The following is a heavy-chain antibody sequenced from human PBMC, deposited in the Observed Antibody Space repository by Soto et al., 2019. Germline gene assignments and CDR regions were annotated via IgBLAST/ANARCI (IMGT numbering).Heavy chain of an antibody. CDR1: GYTFISYG. CDR3: ARDNGPGIAVAGPDAFDI. V-gene: IGHV1-18*01. CDR2: ISGYDGST. Sequence: ASVKVSCKTSGYTFISYGISWVRQAPGQGLEWMGWISGYDGSTSYAQKFQGRVTMTRDTSTSTVYMELSSLRSEDTAVYYCARDNGPGIAVAGPDAFDIWGQGTMVTVSS. D-gene: IGHD6-19*01. J-gene: IGHJ3*02.